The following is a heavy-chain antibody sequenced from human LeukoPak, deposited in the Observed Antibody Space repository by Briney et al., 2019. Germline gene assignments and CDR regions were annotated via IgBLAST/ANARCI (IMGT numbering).Heavy chain of an antibody. CDR3: AKDGPMGLGVAGPLFDY. D-gene: IGHD6-19*01. CDR1: GFTFSSYA. J-gene: IGHJ4*02. Sequence: GGSLRLSCVVSGFTFSSYAMNWVRQAPGRGLEWVSTISGSGSNTYYADSVKGRFTISRDNSKNTLYLQMNSLRAEDTAVYYCAKDGPMGLGVAGPLFDYWGQGTLVTVSS. V-gene: IGHV3-23*01. CDR2: ISGSGSNT.